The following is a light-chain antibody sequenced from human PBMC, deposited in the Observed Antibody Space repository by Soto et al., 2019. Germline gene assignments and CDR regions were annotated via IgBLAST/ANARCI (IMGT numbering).Light chain of an antibody. V-gene: IGLV2-14*03. CDR3: SSYASSTWV. CDR1: SSDVGDYNY. Sequence: QSALTQPASVSGSPGQSITISCSGTSSDVGDYNYVSWYQQHPGKAPKLIIYDVSNRPSGVSNRFSGSKSGNTASLLISGLQAEDEAHYYCSSYASSTWVFGGGTKLTGL. J-gene: IGLJ3*02. CDR2: DVS.